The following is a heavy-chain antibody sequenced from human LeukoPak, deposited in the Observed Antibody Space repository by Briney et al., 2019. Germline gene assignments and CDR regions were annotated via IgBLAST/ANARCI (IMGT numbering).Heavy chain of an antibody. CDR1: GFTFRSYA. CDR2: ISSNGGST. V-gene: IGHV3-64D*09. J-gene: IGHJ3*02. CDR3: VKVNCSGGSCSAFDI. Sequence: PGGSLRLSCSASGFTFRSYAMHWVRQAPGKGLEYVSAISSNGGSTYYADSVKGRFTISRDNSKNTLYLQMSSLRAEDTAVYYCVKVNCSGGSCSAFDIWGQGTMVTVSS. D-gene: IGHD2-15*01.